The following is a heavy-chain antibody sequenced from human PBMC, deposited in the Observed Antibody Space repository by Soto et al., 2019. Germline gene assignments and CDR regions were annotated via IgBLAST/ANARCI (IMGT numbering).Heavy chain of an antibody. V-gene: IGHV1-69*02. CDR1: GGTFSSYT. CDR3: ASGFRGSTSCYAPGGMCLGWFDP. Sequence: QVQLVQSGAEVKKPGSSVKVSCKASGGTFSSYTISWVRQAPGQGLEWMGRIIPILGIANYAQKFQGRVTITADKSTSTAYMELSSLRSEDTAVYYCASGFRGSTSCYAPGGMCLGWFDPWGQGTLVTVSS. D-gene: IGHD2-2*01. CDR2: IIPILGIA. J-gene: IGHJ5*02.